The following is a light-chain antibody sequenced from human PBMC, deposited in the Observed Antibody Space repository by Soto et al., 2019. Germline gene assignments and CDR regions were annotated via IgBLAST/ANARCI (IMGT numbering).Light chain of an antibody. CDR1: SSDVGAYNY. V-gene: IGLV2-8*01. CDR2: EVS. J-gene: IGLJ1*01. Sequence: QSALTQPPSVSGSPGQSVTISCTGTSSDVGAYNYVSWYQQLPGKAPKLIIYEVSKRPSGVPDRFSGSKSGNTASLTVSGLQAEDEADYYCTSYAGTYSFFYVFGTGTKVTVL. CDR3: TSYAGTYSFFYV.